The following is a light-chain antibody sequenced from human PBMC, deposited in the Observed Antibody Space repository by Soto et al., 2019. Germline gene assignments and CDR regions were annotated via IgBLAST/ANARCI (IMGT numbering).Light chain of an antibody. Sequence: QSALTQPASVSGSPGQSITISCTGTSSDVGSYKLVSWYQQHPGKAPKLMIYGVSKRPSGVSNRFSGSKSGNTASLTISGLQAEGEADYYCCSYEGSSTCLFGGWTKQTVL. CDR1: SSDVGSYKL. J-gene: IGLJ3*02. CDR2: GVS. V-gene: IGLV2-23*02. CDR3: CSYEGSSTCL.